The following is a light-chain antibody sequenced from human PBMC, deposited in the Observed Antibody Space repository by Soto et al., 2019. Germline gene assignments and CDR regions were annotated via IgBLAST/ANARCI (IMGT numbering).Light chain of an antibody. Sequence: EIVLTQSPGTLSLSPGDGATLSCRASQSVSSSYLAWYQQRPGQAPRLLIYGASSRATGIPDRFSGSASGTDFTLTISRLEPEDFAVYYCQQYGSSPWTFGQGTKVEIK. CDR1: QSVSSSY. J-gene: IGKJ1*01. CDR2: GAS. CDR3: QQYGSSPWT. V-gene: IGKV3-20*01.